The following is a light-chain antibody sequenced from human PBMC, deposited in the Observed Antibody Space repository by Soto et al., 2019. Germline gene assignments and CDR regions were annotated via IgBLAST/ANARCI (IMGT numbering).Light chain of an antibody. CDR2: AAS. V-gene: IGKV1-27*01. CDR3: QKYNSAPWT. J-gene: IGKJ1*01. Sequence: DIQRTQSPSSLSASVGDRVTIPRRASQGISNYLAWYQQKPGKVPKLLIYAASTLQSGVPSRFSGSGSGTDFTLTISSLQPEDVATYYCQKYNSAPWTFGQGTKVDI. CDR1: QGISNY.